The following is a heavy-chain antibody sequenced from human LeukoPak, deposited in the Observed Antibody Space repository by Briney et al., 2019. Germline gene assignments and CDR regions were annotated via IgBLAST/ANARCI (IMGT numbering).Heavy chain of an antibody. D-gene: IGHD6-19*01. J-gene: IGHJ4*02. CDR1: GFTFSSYS. Sequence: PGESLRLSCAASGFTFSSYSMNWVRQAPGKGLEWVSSISSSSSYIYYADSVKGRFTISRDNAKNSLYLQMNSLSAEDTAVYYCASVPPSIAVAGTDDYWGQGTLVTVSS. CDR2: ISSSSSYI. V-gene: IGHV3-21*01. CDR3: ASVPPSIAVAGTDDY.